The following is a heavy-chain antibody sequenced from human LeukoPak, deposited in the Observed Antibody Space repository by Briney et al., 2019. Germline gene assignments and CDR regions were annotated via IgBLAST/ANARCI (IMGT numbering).Heavy chain of an antibody. CDR2: ISWHSGSI. Sequence: GGSLRLSCVASGFKFNDYAMHWVRQAPGKGLEWVSGISWHSGSIGYADSVKGRFIISRDNAKNSLYLEMNSLRPEDSALYYCAKETKVGENLYYFDYWGRGTLVTVSS. CDR1: GFKFNDYA. V-gene: IGHV3-9*01. J-gene: IGHJ4*02. D-gene: IGHD1-26*01. CDR3: AKETKVGENLYYFDY.